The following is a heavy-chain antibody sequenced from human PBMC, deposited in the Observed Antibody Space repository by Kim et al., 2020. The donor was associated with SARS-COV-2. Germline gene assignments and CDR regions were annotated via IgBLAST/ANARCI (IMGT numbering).Heavy chain of an antibody. CDR3: AKAVVRGVNYYYYGMDV. Sequence: VKGRFTISRDNPENTLYLQMNRLRPEDTAVYYCAKAVVRGVNYYYYGMDVWGQGTTVAVSS. D-gene: IGHD3-10*01. J-gene: IGHJ6*01. V-gene: IGHV3-30*02.